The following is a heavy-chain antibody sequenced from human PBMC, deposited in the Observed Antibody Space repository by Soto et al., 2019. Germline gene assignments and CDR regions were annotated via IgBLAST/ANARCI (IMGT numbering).Heavy chain of an antibody. V-gene: IGHV3-30*03. CDR3: AILRGAFDY. D-gene: IGHD1-26*01. CDR1: GLTFSSYG. J-gene: IGHJ4*02. CDR2: ISYDGSNK. Sequence: GGPLGLSCAASGLTFSSYGMHWVRQAPGKGLEWVAVISYDGSNKYYADSVKGRFTISRDNSKNTLYLQMNSLRAEDTAVYYCAILRGAFDYWGQGTLVTVSS.